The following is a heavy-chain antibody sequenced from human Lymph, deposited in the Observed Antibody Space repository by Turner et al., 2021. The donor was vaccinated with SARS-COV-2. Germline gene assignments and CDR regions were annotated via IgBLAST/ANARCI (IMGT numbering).Heavy chain of an antibody. CDR2: IYSGGST. D-gene: IGHD4-17*01. CDR3: ARVLPYGDYFDY. Sequence: EVQLVESGGGLIQPGGPLRLTCAASGFTVSSNYMTWVRQAPGKVLEWVSLIYSGGSTYYADSVKGRFTISRDNSKNTLYLQMNSLRADDTAVYYCARVLPYGDYFDYWGQGTLVTVSS. V-gene: IGHV3-53*01. CDR1: GFTVSSNY. J-gene: IGHJ4*02.